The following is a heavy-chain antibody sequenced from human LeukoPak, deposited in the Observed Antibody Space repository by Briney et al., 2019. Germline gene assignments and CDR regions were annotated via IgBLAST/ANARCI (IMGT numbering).Heavy chain of an antibody. Sequence: PGESLKISCKGSGYSFTSYWIGWVRQMPGKGLEWMGIISPGDSDTRYNPSFQGQVTISADKSTSTAYLQWSSLKASDTAMYYCARLNNYDFSVVFDYWGQGTLVTVSS. J-gene: IGHJ4*02. CDR3: ARLNNYDFSVVFDY. V-gene: IGHV5-51*01. D-gene: IGHD3/OR15-3a*01. CDR2: ISPGDSDT. CDR1: GYSFTSYW.